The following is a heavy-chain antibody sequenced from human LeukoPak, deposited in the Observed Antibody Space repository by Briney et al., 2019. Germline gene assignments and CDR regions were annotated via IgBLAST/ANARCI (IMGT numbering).Heavy chain of an antibody. CDR3: ARHKGPTAYYFDY. CDR1: GGSFSGYY. D-gene: IGHD4-17*01. CDR2: INHSGST. Sequence: SETLSLTCAVYGGSFSGYYWSWIRQPPGKGLEWIGEINHSGSTNYNPSLKSRVTISVDTSKNQFSLKLSSVTAADTAVYYCARHKGPTAYYFDYWGQGTLVTVSS. J-gene: IGHJ4*02. V-gene: IGHV4-34*01.